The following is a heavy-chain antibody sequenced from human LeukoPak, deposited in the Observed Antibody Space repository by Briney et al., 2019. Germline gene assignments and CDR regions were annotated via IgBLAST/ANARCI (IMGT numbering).Heavy chain of an antibody. V-gene: IGHV4-34*01. D-gene: IGHD6-6*01. Sequence: SETLSLTCAVYGGSFSGYYWGWIRQPPGKGLEWIGEINHSGSTNYNPSLKSRVTISVDTSKNQFSLKLSSVTAADTAVYYCARGIRYSSSSRWFDPWGQGTLVTVSS. CDR2: INHSGST. J-gene: IGHJ5*02. CDR1: GGSFSGYY. CDR3: ARGIRYSSSSRWFDP.